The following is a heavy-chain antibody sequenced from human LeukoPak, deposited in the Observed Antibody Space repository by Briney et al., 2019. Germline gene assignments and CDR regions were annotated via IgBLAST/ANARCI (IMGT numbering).Heavy chain of an antibody. V-gene: IGHV4-4*07. Sequence: SETLSLTCTVSGGSISSYYWSWIRQPAGKGLEWIGRIYTSGSTNYNPSLKSRVTMSVDTSKNQFSLKLGSVTAADTAVYYCARWGATIGGDAFDIWGQGTMVTVSS. CDR3: ARWGATIGGDAFDI. D-gene: IGHD1-26*01. CDR1: GGSISSYY. J-gene: IGHJ3*02. CDR2: IYTSGST.